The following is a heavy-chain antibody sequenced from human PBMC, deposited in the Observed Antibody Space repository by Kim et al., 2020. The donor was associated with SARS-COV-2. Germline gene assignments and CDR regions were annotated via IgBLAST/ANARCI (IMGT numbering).Heavy chain of an antibody. Sequence: NGRFTIARDNAKNSLYLQMNSLRAEDTAVYYCARAGYYYDSSGYHDAFDIWGQGTMVTVSS. J-gene: IGHJ3*02. V-gene: IGHV3-11*01. D-gene: IGHD3-22*01. CDR3: ARAGYYYDSSGYHDAFDI.